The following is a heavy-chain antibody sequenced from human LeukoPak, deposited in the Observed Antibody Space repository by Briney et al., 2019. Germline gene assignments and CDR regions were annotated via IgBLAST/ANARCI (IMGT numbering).Heavy chain of an antibody. D-gene: IGHD2-15*01. Sequence: ASVKVSCKASGYTFTSYGISWVRQAPGQGLEWMGRIIPIFGTANYAQKFQGRVTITTDESTSTAYMELSSLRSEDTAVYYCARDATMDIVVVVAATRGAFDIWGQGTMVTVSS. CDR2: IIPIFGTA. J-gene: IGHJ3*02. CDR1: GYTFTSYG. V-gene: IGHV1-69*05. CDR3: ARDATMDIVVVVAATRGAFDI.